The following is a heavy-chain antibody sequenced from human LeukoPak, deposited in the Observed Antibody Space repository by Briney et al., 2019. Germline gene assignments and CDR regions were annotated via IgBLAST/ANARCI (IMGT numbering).Heavy chain of an antibody. CDR2: INHSRST. J-gene: IGHJ6*03. Sequence: SETLSLTCAVYGGSFSGYYWSWIRQPPGKGLEWIGEINHSRSTNYNPSLKSRVTISVDTSQNQFSLRLSSVTAADTAVYYCARTNYYYYYMDVWGKGTTVTISS. V-gene: IGHV4-34*01. CDR3: ARTNYYYYYMDV. CDR1: GGSFSGYY.